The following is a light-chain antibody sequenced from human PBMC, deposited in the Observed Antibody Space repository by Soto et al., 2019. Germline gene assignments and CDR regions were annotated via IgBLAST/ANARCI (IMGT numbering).Light chain of an antibody. CDR3: QKYDSAPWT. J-gene: IGKJ1*01. CDR1: QGMSNS. CDR2: AAT. V-gene: IGKV1-27*01. Sequence: DIQMTQSPSSLSASVGDRVTITCRASQGMSNSLAWYQQKPGKVPTLLIYAATTLQSGVPSRFSGSGSGTDFTLTISSLQPEDVATYYCQKYDSAPWTFGQGTNVEIK.